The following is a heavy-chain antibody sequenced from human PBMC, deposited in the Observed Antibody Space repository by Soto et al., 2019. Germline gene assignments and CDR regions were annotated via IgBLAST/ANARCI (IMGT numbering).Heavy chain of an antibody. V-gene: IGHV3-74*01. CDR1: GFTSSSYW. CDR2: ISGDASST. D-gene: IGHD5-12*01. Sequence: EVQLVESGGGLVQPGGSLRLSWGASGFTSSSYWMHWVRQAPEKGLEWVSRISGDASSTNYADSVKGRFTISRDTANNTLYLQMSSLRADDTAVYYCARAVATSGRAMDVWGQGTTVTVSS. J-gene: IGHJ6*02. CDR3: ARAVATSGRAMDV.